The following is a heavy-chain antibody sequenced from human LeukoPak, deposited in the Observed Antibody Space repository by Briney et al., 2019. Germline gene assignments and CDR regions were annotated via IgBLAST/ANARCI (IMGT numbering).Heavy chain of an antibody. D-gene: IGHD2-21*02. CDR3: ARSEHIVAVTAILTRYNWFDP. J-gene: IGHJ5*02. CDR2: INPNSGGT. Sequence: GASVKVSCKASGYTFTGYYMHWVRQAPGQGLEWMGWINPNSGGTNYAQKFQGRVTMTRDTSISTAYMELSRLRSDDTAVYYCARSEHIVAVTAILTRYNWFDPWGQGTLVTVSS. V-gene: IGHV1-2*02. CDR1: GYTFTGYY.